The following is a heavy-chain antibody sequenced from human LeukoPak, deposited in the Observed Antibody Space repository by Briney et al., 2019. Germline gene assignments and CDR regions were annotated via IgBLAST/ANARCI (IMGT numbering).Heavy chain of an antibody. D-gene: IGHD3-16*01. CDR2: IYYSGST. J-gene: IGHJ6*03. V-gene: IGHV4-59*02. CDR1: GGSVSSYY. CDR3: ARGRYDYVRYMGV. Sequence: EASETLSLTCTVSGGSVSSYYWSWIRQPPGKGLEWMGYIYYSGSTNYNPSLKSRVTISVDTSKNQFSLKLSSVTAADTAVYYCARGRYDYVRYMGVWGKGTTVTVSS.